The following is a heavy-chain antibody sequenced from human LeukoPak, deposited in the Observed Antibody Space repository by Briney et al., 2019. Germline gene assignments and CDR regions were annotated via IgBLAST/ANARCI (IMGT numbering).Heavy chain of an antibody. CDR3: AKDPPYYYDSSGLIGY. CDR2: ISGSGGSI. J-gene: IGHJ4*02. Sequence: GGSLILSCAASGFTFSSYAMSWVRQAPGKGLEWVSAISGSGGSIYYADSVKGRFTISRDNSKNTLYLQMNSLRAEDTAVYYCAKDPPYYYDSSGLIGYWGQGTLVTVSS. CDR1: GFTFSSYA. D-gene: IGHD3-22*01. V-gene: IGHV3-23*01.